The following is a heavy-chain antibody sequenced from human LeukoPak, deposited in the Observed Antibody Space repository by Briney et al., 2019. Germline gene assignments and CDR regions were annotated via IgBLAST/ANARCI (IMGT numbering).Heavy chain of an antibody. D-gene: IGHD1-26*01. Sequence: GGSLRLSCAASGFTFSDYCMSWIRQAPGKGLEWVSYISSSGSTIYYADSVKGRFTISRDNAKNSLYLQMNSLRAEDTAVYYCARDYFGSPSALDYWGQGTLVTVSS. CDR2: ISSSGSTI. V-gene: IGHV3-11*01. J-gene: IGHJ4*02. CDR3: ARDYFGSPSALDY. CDR1: GFTFSDYC.